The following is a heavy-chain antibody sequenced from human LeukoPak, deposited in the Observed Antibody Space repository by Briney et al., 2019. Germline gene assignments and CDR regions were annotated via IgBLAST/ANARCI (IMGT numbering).Heavy chain of an antibody. CDR1: TFSFSSHG. D-gene: IGHD7-27*01. CDR2: IYKDENDK. CDR3: ATLVKTGEGGRGYFDH. V-gene: IGHV3-30*02. J-gene: IGHJ4*02. Sequence: GGSLRLSCAASTFSFSSHGLYWVRQAPGKGLEWVAFIYKDENDKGYADSVKGRFTISRDNSNNMLYLQMNSLRADDAAVYYCATLVKTGEGGRGYFDHWGQGTLLAVSS.